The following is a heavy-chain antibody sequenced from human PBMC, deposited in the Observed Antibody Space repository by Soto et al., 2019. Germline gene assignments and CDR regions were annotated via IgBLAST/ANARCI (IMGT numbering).Heavy chain of an antibody. CDR2: ISSSSSYI. V-gene: IGHV3-21*01. CDR1: GFTFSSYS. Sequence: GGSLRLSCAACGFTFSSYSMNWVRQAPGKGLEWVSSISSSSSYIYYADSVKGRFTISRDNAKNSLYLQMNSLRAEDTAVYYCARSAYPLDIFDYWGQGTLVTVSS. J-gene: IGHJ4*02. CDR3: ARSAYPLDIFDY.